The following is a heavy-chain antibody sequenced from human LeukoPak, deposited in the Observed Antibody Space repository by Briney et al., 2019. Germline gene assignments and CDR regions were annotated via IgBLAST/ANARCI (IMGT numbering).Heavy chain of an antibody. J-gene: IGHJ6*03. Sequence: SETLSLTCTVSGDSISGRDYYWGWIRQPPGKGLEWIGSIYDSGSTYYNPSLKSRVTISVDTSKNQFSLKLSSVTAADTAVYYCARGLRGYYYYMDVWGKGTTVTVSS. CDR3: ARGLRGYYYYMDV. D-gene: IGHD3-10*01. CDR1: GDSISGRDYY. V-gene: IGHV4-39*07. CDR2: IYDSGST.